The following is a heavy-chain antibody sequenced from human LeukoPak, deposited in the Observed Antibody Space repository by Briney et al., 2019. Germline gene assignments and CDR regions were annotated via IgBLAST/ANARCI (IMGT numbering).Heavy chain of an antibody. Sequence: GGSLRLSCAASGFTFSSYEMNWVRQAPGKGLEWVSYISSSGSTIYYADSVKGRFTVSRDDAKNSLYLQMNSLRAEDTAVYYCERVPPGSSSSYYWGQGTLVTVSS. J-gene: IGHJ4*02. D-gene: IGHD6-6*01. CDR3: ERVPPGSSSSYY. V-gene: IGHV3-48*03. CDR1: GFTFSSYE. CDR2: ISSSGSTI.